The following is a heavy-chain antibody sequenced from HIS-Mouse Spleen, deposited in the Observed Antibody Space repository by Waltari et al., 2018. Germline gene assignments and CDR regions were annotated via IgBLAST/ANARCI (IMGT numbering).Heavy chain of an antibody. CDR2: ST. Sequence: STNYNPSLKSRVTMSVDTSKNQFSLKLSSVTAADTAVYYCARDNPGAIDNWFDPWGQGTLVTVSS. J-gene: IGHJ5*02. CDR3: ARDNPGAIDNWFDP. D-gene: IGHD1-26*01. V-gene: IGHV4-4*07.